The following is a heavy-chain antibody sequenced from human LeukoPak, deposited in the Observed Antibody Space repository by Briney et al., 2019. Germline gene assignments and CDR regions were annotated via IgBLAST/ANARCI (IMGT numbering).Heavy chain of an antibody. CDR1: GFTFSSYA. CDR2: ISGSGGST. J-gene: IGHJ4*02. D-gene: IGHD2-2*01. CDR3: AKDIVVVPAARDYFDY. Sequence: GGSLRLSCAASGFTFSSYAMSWVRQAPGKGLEWVSAISGSGGSTYYADSVKGRFTISRDNSKNTLYLQMNSLRAEDTAVYYSAKDIVVVPAARDYFDYWGQGTLVTVSS. V-gene: IGHV3-23*01.